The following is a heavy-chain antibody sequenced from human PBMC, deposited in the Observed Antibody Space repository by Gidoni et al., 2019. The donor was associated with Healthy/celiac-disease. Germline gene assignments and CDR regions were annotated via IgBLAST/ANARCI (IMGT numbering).Heavy chain of an antibody. CDR2: ISSSSGYI. D-gene: IGHD6-19*01. J-gene: IGHJ6*02. CDR1: GFTFSSYS. Sequence: EVQLVESGGGLVKPGGSLRLSCAASGFTFSSYSMNWARQAPGKGLEWVSSISSSSGYIYYADSVKGRFTISRDNAKNSLYLQMNSLRAEDTAVYYCARELWIAVAGTIPTGWDGMDVWGQGTTVTVSS. CDR3: ARELWIAVAGTIPTGWDGMDV. V-gene: IGHV3-21*01.